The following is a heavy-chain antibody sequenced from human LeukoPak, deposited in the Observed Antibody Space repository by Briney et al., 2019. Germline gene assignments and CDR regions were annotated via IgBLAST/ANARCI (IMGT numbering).Heavy chain of an antibody. CDR1: GYTFTGYY. Sequence: ASVKVSCKASGYTFTGYYMHWVRQAPGQGLEWMGWINPNSGGTNYAQKFQGRVTMTRDTSISTAYMELSRLRSDDTAVYYCARDLPDWGIAVAGSGGNNWFDPWGQGTLVTVSS. D-gene: IGHD6-19*01. CDR3: ARDLPDWGIAVAGSGGNNWFDP. CDR2: INPNSGGT. J-gene: IGHJ5*02. V-gene: IGHV1-2*02.